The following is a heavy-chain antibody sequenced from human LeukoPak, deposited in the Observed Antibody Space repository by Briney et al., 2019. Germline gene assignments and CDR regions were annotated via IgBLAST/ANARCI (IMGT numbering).Heavy chain of an antibody. J-gene: IGHJ6*02. V-gene: IGHV3-21*01. Sequence: PGGSLRLSCAASGFTFSSYSMNWVRQAPGKGLEWVSSISSSSSYIYYADSVKGRFTISRDNAKNSLYLQMNSLRAEDTAVYYCAKSGPRSVTTSTGYYGMDVWGQGTTVTVSS. CDR3: AKSGPRSVTTSTGYYGMDV. CDR1: GFTFSSYS. CDR2: ISSSSSYI. D-gene: IGHD4-17*01.